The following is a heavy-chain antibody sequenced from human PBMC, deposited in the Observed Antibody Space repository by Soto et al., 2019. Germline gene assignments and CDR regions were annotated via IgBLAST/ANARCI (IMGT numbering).Heavy chain of an antibody. D-gene: IGHD2-21*02. CDR2: MYNTGST. V-gene: IGHV4-59*01. Sequence: ASATLSLTCTVSGGSISGYYWSWIRQPPWKGLEWIGYMYNTGSTVYNPSFKSRVTISVDTSKNQFSLKLNSVTAADTAVYYCARDLWGYCGTDCYPLDVWGQGTTVTIS. J-gene: IGHJ6*02. CDR3: ARDLWGYCGTDCYPLDV. CDR1: GGSISGYY.